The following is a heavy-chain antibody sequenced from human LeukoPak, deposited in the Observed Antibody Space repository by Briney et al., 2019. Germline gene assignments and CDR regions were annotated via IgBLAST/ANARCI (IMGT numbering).Heavy chain of an antibody. CDR3: ARDRGWPGGFEVGVYVSTNWFDP. Sequence: ASVKVSCKASGYTFTGYYMHWVRQAPGQGLEWMGWINPNSGGTNYAQKFQGRVTMTRDTSISTAYMELSRLRSDDTAVYYCARDRGWPGGFEVGVYVSTNWFDPWGQGTLVTVSS. V-gene: IGHV1-2*02. CDR2: INPNSGGT. J-gene: IGHJ5*02. CDR1: GYTFTGYY. D-gene: IGHD5/OR15-5a*01.